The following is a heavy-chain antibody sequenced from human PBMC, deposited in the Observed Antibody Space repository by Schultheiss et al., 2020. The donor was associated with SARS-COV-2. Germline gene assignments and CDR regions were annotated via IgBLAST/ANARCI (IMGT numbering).Heavy chain of an antibody. D-gene: IGHD6-19*01. V-gene: IGHV3-48*04. Sequence: GGSLRLSCAASGFTFSSYSMNWVRQAPGKGLEWVSYISSSSSTIYYADSVKGRFTISRDNAKNSLYLQMNSLRAEDTAVYYCARDRDSSGHDAFDIWGQGTMVTVSS. J-gene: IGHJ3*02. CDR3: ARDRDSSGHDAFDI. CDR1: GFTFSSYS. CDR2: ISSSSSTI.